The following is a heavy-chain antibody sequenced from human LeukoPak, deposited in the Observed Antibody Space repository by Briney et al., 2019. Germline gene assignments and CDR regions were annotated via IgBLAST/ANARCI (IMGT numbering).Heavy chain of an antibody. D-gene: IGHD3-3*01. J-gene: IGHJ4*02. Sequence: GGSLRLSCAASGFTFSSYSMNWVRQAPGKGLEWVSSISSSSYIYYADSVKGRFTISRDNAKNSLYLQMNSLRAEDTAVYYCARGGALRFLEWLLSKWGQGTLVTVSS. V-gene: IGHV3-21*01. CDR1: GFTFSSYS. CDR2: ISSSSYI. CDR3: ARGGALRFLEWLLSK.